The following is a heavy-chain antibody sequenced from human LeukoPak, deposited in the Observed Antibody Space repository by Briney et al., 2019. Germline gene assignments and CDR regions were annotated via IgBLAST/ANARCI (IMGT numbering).Heavy chain of an antibody. Sequence: SETLSLTCTVSGGSISSSSYYWDWIRQPPGKGLEWIGSIYYSGSTYYNPSLKSRVTISVDTSKNQFSLKLSSVTAADTAVYYCARVCCRTAAILRYFDYWGQGTLVTVSS. CDR1: GGSISSSSYY. D-gene: IGHD2-2*02. CDR3: ARVCCRTAAILRYFDY. CDR2: IYYSGST. V-gene: IGHV4-39*01. J-gene: IGHJ4*02.